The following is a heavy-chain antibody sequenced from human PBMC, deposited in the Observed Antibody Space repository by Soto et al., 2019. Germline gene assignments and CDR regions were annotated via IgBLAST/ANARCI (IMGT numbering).Heavy chain of an antibody. Sequence: EVQLVESGGGLVQPGGSLRLSCAASGFIVSSTYMSWVRQAPGKGLEWVSVVANGGDTHYADSVKGRFSLSRDTSNNTLHLQLSSLSPGDTAVYYCAREPRYCRGGSCSITGDAYDIWGQGTMVTVAS. CDR2: VANGGDT. CDR3: AREPRYCRGGSCSITGDAYDI. V-gene: IGHV3-66*01. CDR1: GFIVSSTY. D-gene: IGHD2-15*01. J-gene: IGHJ3*02.